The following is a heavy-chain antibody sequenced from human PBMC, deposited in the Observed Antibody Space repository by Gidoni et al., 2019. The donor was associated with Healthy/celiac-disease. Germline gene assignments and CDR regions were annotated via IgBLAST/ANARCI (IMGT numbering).Heavy chain of an antibody. D-gene: IGHD3-16*01. CDR3: ARGLGWFDP. CDR1: GGSISSYY. V-gene: IGHV4-59*01. CDR2: IYYSGRT. Sequence: QVQLQESGPGLVKPSETLLLTCTAPGGSISSYYWSWTRQPPGKGLEWIGYIYYSGRTNYNPSLKSRVTISVDTSKNQFSLKLSSVTAADTAGYYWARGLGWFDPWGQGTLVTVSS. J-gene: IGHJ5*02.